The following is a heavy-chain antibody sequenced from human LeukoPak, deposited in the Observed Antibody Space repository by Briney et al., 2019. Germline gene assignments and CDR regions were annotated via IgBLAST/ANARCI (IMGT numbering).Heavy chain of an antibody. V-gene: IGHV4-31*03. CDR1: GGSISSGGYY. D-gene: IGHD3-22*01. CDR3: ARDPPDSSGYYWHYFDY. CDR2: IYYSGST. Sequence: SETLSLTCTVSGGSISSGGYYWSWIRQHPGKGLEWIGYIYYSGSTYYNPSLKSRVTISVDTSKNQFSLKLSSVTAADTAVYYCARDPPDSSGYYWHYFDYWGQGTLVTVSS. J-gene: IGHJ4*02.